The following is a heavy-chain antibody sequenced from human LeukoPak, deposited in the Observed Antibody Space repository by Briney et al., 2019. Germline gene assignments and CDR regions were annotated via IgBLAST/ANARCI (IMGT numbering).Heavy chain of an antibody. CDR3: YGISGDCSSTSCYRADI. CDR1: GFTFSNAW. J-gene: IGHJ3*02. V-gene: IGHV3-15*01. D-gene: IGHD2-2*02. Sequence: GGSLRLSCAASGFTFSNAWMSWVRQVPGKGLEWVGRIKRKKDGGTTDYAAPVKGRFTISRDDSKSTLYLQMNSLKTEDTAVYYCYGISGDCSSTSCYRADIWGQGTMVTVSS. CDR2: IKRKKDGGTT.